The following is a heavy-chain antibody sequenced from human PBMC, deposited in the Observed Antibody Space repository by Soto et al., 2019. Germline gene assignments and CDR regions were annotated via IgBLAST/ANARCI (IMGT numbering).Heavy chain of an antibody. CDR2: IIPIFGTA. D-gene: IGHD3-22*01. CDR3: GRASPHYYDSSGPIDY. CDR1: GGTFSSNA. V-gene: IGHV1-69*13. Sequence: SVKVSSKASGGTFSSNANSGVRQAPGQGLEGMGGIIPIFGTANYAQKFQGRVTITADESKNTPYMELSSLRSEDTAVDYCGRASPHYYDSSGPIDYWGQGTLVTVSS. J-gene: IGHJ4*02.